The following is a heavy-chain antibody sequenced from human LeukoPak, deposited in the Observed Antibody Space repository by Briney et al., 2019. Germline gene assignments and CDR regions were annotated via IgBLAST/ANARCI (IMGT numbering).Heavy chain of an antibody. V-gene: IGHV7-4-1*02. J-gene: IGHJ4*02. CDR2: INTNTGNP. Sequence: GGSLRLSCAASGFTFSSYAMNWVRQAPGQGLEWMGWINTNTGNPTYAQGFTGRFVFSLDTSVSTAYLQISSLKAEDTAVYYCARGIGDYYDSSGFSDYWGQGTLVTVSS. CDR1: GFTFSSYA. CDR3: ARGIGDYYDSSGFSDY. D-gene: IGHD3-22*01.